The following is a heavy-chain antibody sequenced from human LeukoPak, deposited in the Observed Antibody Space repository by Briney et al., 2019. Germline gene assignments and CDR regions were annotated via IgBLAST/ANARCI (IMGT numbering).Heavy chain of an antibody. Sequence: GGSLRLSCAASGFTVSSNYMSWVRQAPGKGLEWVSAISGSGGSTYYADSVKGRFTISRDNSKNTLYLQMNSLRAEDTAVYYCAKDQNDYGDFFHFDYWGQGTLVTVSS. CDR2: ISGSGGST. CDR3: AKDQNDYGDFFHFDY. V-gene: IGHV3-23*01. J-gene: IGHJ4*02. CDR1: GFTVSSNY. D-gene: IGHD4-17*01.